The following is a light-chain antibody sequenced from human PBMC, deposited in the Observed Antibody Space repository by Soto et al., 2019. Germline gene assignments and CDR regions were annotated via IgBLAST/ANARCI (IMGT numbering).Light chain of an antibody. V-gene: IGLV1-40*01. J-gene: IGLJ2*01. CDR1: SSNIGAGYD. Sequence: QSVLTQPPSVSXXPGQRVTISCTGSSSNIGAGYDVHWYQQLPGTAPKLLIYNNNNRPSGVPDRFSGSKSVTSASLAITGLQADDEADYYCQSYDSSLSGVVFGGGTKLTVL. CDR2: NNN. CDR3: QSYDSSLSGVV.